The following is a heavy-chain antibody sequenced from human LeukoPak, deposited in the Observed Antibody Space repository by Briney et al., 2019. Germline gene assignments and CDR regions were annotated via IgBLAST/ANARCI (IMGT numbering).Heavy chain of an antibody. CDR2: ISSSSSTI. CDR1: GFTFSSYS. J-gene: IGHJ3*02. V-gene: IGHV3-48*04. CDR3: AKDLGYYDSSGYPVDAFDI. D-gene: IGHD3-22*01. Sequence: PGGSLRLSCAASGFTFSSYSMNWVRQAPGKGLEWVSYISSSSSTIYYADSVKGRFTISRDNAKNSLYLQMNSLRAEDTAVYYCAKDLGYYDSSGYPVDAFDIWGQGTMVTVSS.